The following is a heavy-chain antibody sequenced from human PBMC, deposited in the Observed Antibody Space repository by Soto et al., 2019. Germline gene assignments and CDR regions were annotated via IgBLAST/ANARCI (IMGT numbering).Heavy chain of an antibody. Sequence: PGGSLRLSCVSYGLSLSAFRMNWVRQAPGKGVEWVSYISSSSSTIYYADSVKGRLTISRDNAKNSLFLQMDSLRDEDTAVYYCAREGGLLCIPTRCYNSFDFWCQGTMVTVSS. CDR3: AREGGLLCIPTRCYNSFDF. D-gene: IGHD2-2*02. CDR2: ISSSSSTI. CDR1: GLSLSAFR. V-gene: IGHV3-48*02. J-gene: IGHJ3*01.